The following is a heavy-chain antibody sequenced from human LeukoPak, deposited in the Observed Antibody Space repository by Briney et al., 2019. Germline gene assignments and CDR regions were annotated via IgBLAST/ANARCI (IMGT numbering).Heavy chain of an antibody. D-gene: IGHD2-15*01. Sequence: SETLSLTCTVSGGSVNNYYYNWIRQPPRKGLEWIGYIFYSGNSNYNPSLKNRITISIDTSNNQVSLKLSSVTAADTAVYYCARVKGGRYCSGGSCYPAGYFDYWGQGTLVTVSS. V-gene: IGHV4-59*02. CDR2: IFYSGNS. J-gene: IGHJ4*02. CDR3: ARVKGGRYCSGGSCYPAGYFDY. CDR1: GGSVNNYY.